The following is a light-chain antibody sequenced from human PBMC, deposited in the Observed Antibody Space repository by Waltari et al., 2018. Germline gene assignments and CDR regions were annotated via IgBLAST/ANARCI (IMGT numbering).Light chain of an antibody. CDR3: QQTYSALCCT. CDR2: AAS. V-gene: IGKV1-39*01. CDR1: HNIGTF. J-gene: IGKJ2*02. Sequence: DIQMTQSPVSLSASVGDTVTITCRASHNIGTFLSWYQQRPAKAPTVLIYAASTLQRGVPSRFSGSGSGTDFTLTIFSLQPEDFATYFCQQTYSALCCTFGQGTKVEI.